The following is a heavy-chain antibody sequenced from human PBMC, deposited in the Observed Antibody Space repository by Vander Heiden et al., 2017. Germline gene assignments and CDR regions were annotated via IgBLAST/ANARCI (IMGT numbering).Heavy chain of an antibody. D-gene: IGHD3-3*01. Sequence: QVQLVQSGAEVKKPGASVKVSCKASGYTFPSYGIPWVRQAPVQGLEWMGWISAYNGNTKYAQKRQGRVTMTTDTSTNTAYMELRSLRSDDTAVYYCARDWYDFWSGYYFDPWGQGTLVTVSS. CDR2: ISAYNGNT. J-gene: IGHJ5*02. CDR1: GYTFPSYG. V-gene: IGHV1-18*01. CDR3: ARDWYDFWSGYYFDP.